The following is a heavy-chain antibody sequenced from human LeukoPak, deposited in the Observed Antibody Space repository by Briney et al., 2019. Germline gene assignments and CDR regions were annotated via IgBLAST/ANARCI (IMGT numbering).Heavy chain of an antibody. V-gene: IGHV3-21*01. CDR3: TTVKDYGDAFDI. CDR2: ISSSSSYI. CDR1: GFTFSSYS. J-gene: IGHJ3*02. D-gene: IGHD4-17*01. Sequence: GGSLRLSCAASGFTFSSYSMNWVRQAPGKGLEWVSSISSSSSYIYYADSVKGRFTISRDNAKNSLYLQMNSLRAEDTAVYYCTTVKDYGDAFDIWGQGTMVTVSS.